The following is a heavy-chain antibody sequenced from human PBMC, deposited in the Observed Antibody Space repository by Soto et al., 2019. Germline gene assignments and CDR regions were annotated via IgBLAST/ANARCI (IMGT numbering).Heavy chain of an antibody. CDR2: ISSGGST. Sequence: EVQLLESGGGLVQPEGSLRLSCAASGFTFTSYAMGWVRQAPGKGLEWVSVISSGGSTYYADSVRGRFTISRDNSKDTLSLQMNSRRAEDTAVYYCAKRRGAGGHFDYWGQGALVTVSS. V-gene: IGHV3-23*01. CDR1: GFTFTSYA. J-gene: IGHJ4*02. CDR3: AKRRGAGGHFDY. D-gene: IGHD2-15*01.